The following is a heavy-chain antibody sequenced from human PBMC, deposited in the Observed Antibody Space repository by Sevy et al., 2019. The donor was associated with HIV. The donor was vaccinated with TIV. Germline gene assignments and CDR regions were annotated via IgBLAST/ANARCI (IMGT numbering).Heavy chain of an antibody. Sequence: GGSLRLSCAASEFTISDYSDYHMAWIRQAPGKGLECIAYISGSGGTIYYADSVKGRFTISRDNAKNSLYLQMSSLRAEDTAVYYCARERGISFIVGATTGAFDIWGQGTMVTVSS. D-gene: IGHD1-26*01. V-gene: IGHV3-11*04. CDR1: EFTISDYSDYH. J-gene: IGHJ3*02. CDR3: ARERGISFIVGATTGAFDI. CDR2: ISGSGGTI.